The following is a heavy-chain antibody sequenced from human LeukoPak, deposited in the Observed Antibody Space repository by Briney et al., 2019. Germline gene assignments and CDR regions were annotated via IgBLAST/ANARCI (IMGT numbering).Heavy chain of an antibody. V-gene: IGHV3-48*03. D-gene: IGHD6-6*01. CDR3: ARGLLSSSSVDY. CDR1: GFTFSSYE. J-gene: IGHJ4*02. CDR2: ISSSGSTI. Sequence: GGSLRLSCAASGFTFSSYEMNWVRQAPGKGLEWVSYISSSGSTIYFADSVKGRFTISRDNAKNSLYLQMNSLRAEDTAVYYCARGLLSSSSVDYWGQGTLVTVSS.